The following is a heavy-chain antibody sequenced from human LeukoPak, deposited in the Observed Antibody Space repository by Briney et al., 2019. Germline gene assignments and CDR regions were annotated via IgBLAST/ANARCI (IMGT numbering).Heavy chain of an antibody. Sequence: GESLKISCKGSGYSFTSYWISWVRQMPGKGLEWMGRIDPSDSYTNYSPSFQGHVTISADKPISTAYLQWSSLKASDTAMYYCARQEYCSGGSCYTWFDPWGQGTLVIVSS. J-gene: IGHJ5*02. D-gene: IGHD2-15*01. CDR3: ARQEYCSGGSCYTWFDP. V-gene: IGHV5-10-1*01. CDR2: IDPSDSYT. CDR1: GYSFTSYW.